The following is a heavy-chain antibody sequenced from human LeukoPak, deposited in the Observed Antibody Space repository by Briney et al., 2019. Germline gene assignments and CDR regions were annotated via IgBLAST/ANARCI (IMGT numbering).Heavy chain of an antibody. J-gene: IGHJ4*02. CDR1: RFTFRNYG. V-gene: IGHV3-33*06. D-gene: IGHD3-10*01. CDR2: IWYDGSNK. CDR3: AKAGWFGELLHDY. Sequence: PGGSLRLSCAASRFTFRNYGMHWVRQAPGKGLEWVGVIWYDGSNKVYADSVKGRFTISRDNSKNTLYLQMNSLRAEDTAVYYCAKAGWFGELLHDYWGQGTLVTVSS.